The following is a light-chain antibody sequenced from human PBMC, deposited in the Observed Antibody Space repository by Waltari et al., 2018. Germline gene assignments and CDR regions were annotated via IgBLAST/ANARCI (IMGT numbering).Light chain of an antibody. CDR3: QQYDSESYT. Sequence: DIQMTQSPSTLSASVGDNDTITCRAKESISIWLASYQHKPGTAPKLLIYRASTLERGVPSRFSGAASGTEFTLTISSLQPDDFATYYCQQYDSESYTFGQGTKLEIK. J-gene: IGKJ2*01. CDR2: RAS. V-gene: IGKV1-5*03. CDR1: ESISIW.